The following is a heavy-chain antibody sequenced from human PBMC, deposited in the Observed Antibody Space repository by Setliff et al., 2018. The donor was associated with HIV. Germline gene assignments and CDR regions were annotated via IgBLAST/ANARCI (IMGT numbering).Heavy chain of an antibody. Sequence: PSETLSLTCAVYVESFSGFYWSWIRQPPGKGLEWIGEINHSGSTNYNPSLKSRVTISVDTSKNQFSLKLSFVTAADTAVYYCARHPREETQRNYKFDSWGQGTLVTVSS. CDR1: VESFSGFY. V-gene: IGHV4-34*01. CDR2: INHSGST. J-gene: IGHJ4*02. D-gene: IGHD1-7*01. CDR3: ARHPREETQRNYKFDS.